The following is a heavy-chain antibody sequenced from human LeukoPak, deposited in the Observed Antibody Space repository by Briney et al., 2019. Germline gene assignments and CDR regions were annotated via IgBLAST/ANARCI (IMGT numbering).Heavy chain of an antibody. CDR2: INHSGST. V-gene: IGHV4-34*01. CDR1: GGSFSGYY. CDR3: ASSYYYDSSGSDAFDI. D-gene: IGHD3-22*01. J-gene: IGHJ3*02. Sequence: PSETLSLTCAVYGGSFSGYYWSWLRQPPGKGLEWIGEINHSGSTNYNPSLKSRVTISVDTSKNQFSLKLNSVTAADTAVYYCASSYYYDSSGSDAFDIWGQGTMVTVSS.